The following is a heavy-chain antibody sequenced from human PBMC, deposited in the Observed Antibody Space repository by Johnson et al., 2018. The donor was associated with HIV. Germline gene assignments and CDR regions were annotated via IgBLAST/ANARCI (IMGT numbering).Heavy chain of an antibody. Sequence: VHLVESGGGLVQPGGSLRLSCGASGFSVSNNYMNWVRQAPGKGLEWVSVIYSGGNTYYADSVKGRFTISRDNSKNTLSLQMNSLRAEDTAVYYCARSSGSYLDDAFDIWGQGTMVTVSS. CDR1: GFSVSNNY. J-gene: IGHJ3*02. V-gene: IGHV3-66*01. CDR2: IYSGGNT. D-gene: IGHD1-26*01. CDR3: ARSSGSYLDDAFDI.